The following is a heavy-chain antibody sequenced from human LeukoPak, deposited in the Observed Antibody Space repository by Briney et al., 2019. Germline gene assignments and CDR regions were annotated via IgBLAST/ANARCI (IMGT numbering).Heavy chain of an antibody. Sequence: GGSLRLSCAASEFTFSNAWMSWVRQAPGKGLEWVAFIRYDGSNKYYADSVKGRFTISRDNSKNTLYLQMNSLRAEDTAVYYCAKDRTYDILTGFDYWGQGTLVTVSS. V-gene: IGHV3-30*02. CDR2: IRYDGSNK. CDR3: AKDRTYDILTGFDY. J-gene: IGHJ4*02. CDR1: EFTFSNAW. D-gene: IGHD3-9*01.